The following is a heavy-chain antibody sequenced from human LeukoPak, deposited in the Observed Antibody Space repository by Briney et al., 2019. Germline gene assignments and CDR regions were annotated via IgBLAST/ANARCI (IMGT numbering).Heavy chain of an antibody. V-gene: IGHV3-23*01. D-gene: IGHD3-22*01. CDR3: AKSDYYDSSGHPSSFEY. Sequence: GGPLRLSCAASGFPFSSYATSWVRQAPGKGLEWVSAVSGSGGATYYADSVKGRFTISRDNSKNTLYLQMNSLRAEDRAVYYCAKSDYYDSSGHPSSFEYWGQGTLVTVPS. CDR2: VSGSGGAT. CDR1: GFPFSSYA. J-gene: IGHJ4*02.